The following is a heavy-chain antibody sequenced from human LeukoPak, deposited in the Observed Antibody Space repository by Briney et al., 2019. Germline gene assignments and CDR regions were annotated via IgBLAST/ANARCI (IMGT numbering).Heavy chain of an antibody. Sequence: GGSLRLSCAASGFTFSSYGMHWVRQAPGKGLEWVAVIWYDGSNKYYADSVKGRFTISRDNSKNTLYLQMNSLRAEDTAVYYCARHQEILGGVVWFGEGNYYYGMDVWGQGTTVTVSS. V-gene: IGHV3-33*01. CDR3: ARHQEILGGVVWFGEGNYYYGMDV. J-gene: IGHJ6*02. CDR2: IWYDGSNK. D-gene: IGHD3-10*01. CDR1: GFTFSSYG.